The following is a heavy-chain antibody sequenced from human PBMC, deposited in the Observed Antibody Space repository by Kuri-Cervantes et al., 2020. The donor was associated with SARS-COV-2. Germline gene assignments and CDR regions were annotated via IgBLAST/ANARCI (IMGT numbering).Heavy chain of an antibody. V-gene: IGHV3-74*01. D-gene: IGHD1-1*01. CDR3: VRDGDHWNFDY. J-gene: IGHJ4*02. CDR2: INSDGSST. CDR1: GFTFSSYW. Sequence: GGSLRLSCAASGFTFSSYWMHWVRQAPGKGLVWVSRINSDGSSTSYADSVKGRFTLSRDNAKNMLFLQMSSLRAEDTAVYYCVRDGDHWNFDYWGQGTLVTVSS.